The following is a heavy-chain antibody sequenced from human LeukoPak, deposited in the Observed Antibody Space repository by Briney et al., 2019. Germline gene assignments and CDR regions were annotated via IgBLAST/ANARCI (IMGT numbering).Heavy chain of an antibody. CDR3: ARETPASSGTIDY. CDR1: GFTFSSYS. V-gene: IGHV3-21*01. D-gene: IGHD2-15*01. Sequence: PGGSLRLSCAASGFTFSSYSMNWVRQAPGKGLEWVSSISSSSSYIYYADSVKGRFTTSRDNAKNSLYLQMNSLRAEDTAVYYCARETPASSGTIDYWGQGTLVTVSS. CDR2: ISSSSSYI. J-gene: IGHJ4*02.